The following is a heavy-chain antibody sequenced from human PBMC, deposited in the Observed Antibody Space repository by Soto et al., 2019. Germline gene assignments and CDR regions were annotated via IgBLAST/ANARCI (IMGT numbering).Heavy chain of an antibody. CDR2: INHSGST. J-gene: IGHJ5*02. CDR3: ARGQIAMVRGVSFWFDP. D-gene: IGHD3-10*01. Sequence: SETLSLTCAVYGGSFSGYYWSWIRQPPGKGLEWIGEINHSGSTNYNPSLKSRVTISVDTSKNQFSLKLSSVTAADTAVYYCARGQIAMVRGVSFWFDPWGQGTLVTVSS. V-gene: IGHV4-34*01. CDR1: GGSFSGYY.